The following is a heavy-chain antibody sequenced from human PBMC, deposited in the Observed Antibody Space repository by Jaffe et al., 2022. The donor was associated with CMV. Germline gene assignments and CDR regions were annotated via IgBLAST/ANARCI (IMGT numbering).Heavy chain of an antibody. J-gene: IGHJ6*03. CDR2: IKQDGSEK. CDR3: ARFIVATTRHYYYYYYMDV. CDR1: GFTFSSYW. D-gene: IGHD5-12*01. V-gene: IGHV3-7*03. Sequence: EVQLVESGGGLVQPGGSLRLSCAASGFTFSSYWMSWVRQAPGKGLEWVANIKQDGSEKYYVDSVKGRFTISRDNAKNSLYLQMNSLRAEDTAVYYCARFIVATTRHYYYYYYMDVWGKGTTVTVSS.